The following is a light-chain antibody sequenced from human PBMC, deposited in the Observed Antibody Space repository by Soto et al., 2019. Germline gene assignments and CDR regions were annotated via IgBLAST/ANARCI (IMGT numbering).Light chain of an antibody. V-gene: IGKV1-5*03. CDR3: QQYNSYPYT. CDR2: KAS. Sequence: DIKMTQSPSTLSASVGDRVTITCRASQRISSWLAWYQQKPGKAPKLLIYKASSLERGVPATFSGSGSGTEFTLTISGLQPNDFATYYCQQYNSYPYTFGQGTKLEIK. CDR1: QRISSW. J-gene: IGKJ2*01.